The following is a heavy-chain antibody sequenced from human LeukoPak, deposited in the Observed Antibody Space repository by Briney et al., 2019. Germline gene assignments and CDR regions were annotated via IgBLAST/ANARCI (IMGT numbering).Heavy chain of an antibody. V-gene: IGHV3-30*02. CDR2: IRYDGSNK. CDR3: ARDRIVATWWGHYYYYGMDV. D-gene: IGHD5-12*01. CDR1: GFTFSSYG. Sequence: GGSLRLSCAASGFTFSSYGMHWVRQAPGKGLEWVAFIRYDGSNKYYADSVKGRFTISRDNSKNTLYLQMNSLRAEDTAVYYCARDRIVATWWGHYYYYGMDVWGQGTTVTVSS. J-gene: IGHJ6*02.